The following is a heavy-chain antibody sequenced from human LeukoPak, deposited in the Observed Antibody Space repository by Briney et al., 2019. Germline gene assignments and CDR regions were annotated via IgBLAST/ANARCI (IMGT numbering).Heavy chain of an antibody. CDR2: INRSGST. Sequence: PSETLSLTCAVYGGSFSGYYWSWIRQPPGKGLEWIGEINRSGSTNYNPSLKSRVTISVDTSKNQFSLKLSSVTAADTAVYYCARGSEEMTTVTEHPKSCYFDYWGQGTLVTVSS. J-gene: IGHJ4*02. V-gene: IGHV4-34*01. D-gene: IGHD4-17*01. CDR3: ARGSEEMTTVTEHPKSCYFDY. CDR1: GGSFSGYY.